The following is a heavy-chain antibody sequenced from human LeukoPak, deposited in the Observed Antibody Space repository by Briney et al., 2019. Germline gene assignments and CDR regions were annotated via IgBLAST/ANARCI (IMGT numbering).Heavy chain of an antibody. J-gene: IGHJ6*03. Sequence: GASVKVSCKASGYTFTSYGISWVRQAPGQGLEWMGWISAYNGNTNYAQKLQGRVTMTTDTSTSTAHMELRSLRSDDTAVYYCARRPLSYYYYYMDVWGKGTTVTVSS. CDR2: ISAYNGNT. CDR1: GYTFTSYG. V-gene: IGHV1-18*01. CDR3: ARRPLSYYYYYMDV.